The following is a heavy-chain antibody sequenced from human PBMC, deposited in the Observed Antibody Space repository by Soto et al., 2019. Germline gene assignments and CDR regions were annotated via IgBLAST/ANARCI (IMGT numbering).Heavy chain of an antibody. V-gene: IGHV1-2*04. D-gene: IGHD7-27*01. CDR1: GYTFTGYY. Sequence: ASVKVSCKASGYTFTGYYMHWVRQAPGQGLEWMGWINPNSGGTNYAQKFQGWVTMTRDTSISTAYMELSRLRSDDTAVYYCARDGSAGDRYFDYWGQGTLVTVSS. J-gene: IGHJ4*02. CDR2: INPNSGGT. CDR3: ARDGSAGDRYFDY.